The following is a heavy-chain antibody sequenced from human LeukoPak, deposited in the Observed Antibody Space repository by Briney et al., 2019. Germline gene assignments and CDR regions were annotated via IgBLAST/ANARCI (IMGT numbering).Heavy chain of an antibody. CDR3: ARDLVLGSGENWFDP. D-gene: IGHD3-10*02. V-gene: IGHV4-31*03. J-gene: IGHJ5*02. Sequence: SETLSLTCTVSGGSTSSGGYYWSWIRQHPGKGLEWIGYIYYSGSTFYNPSLKSRVTISVDASKNQFSLKLSSVTAADTAVYYCARDLVLGSGENWFDPWGQGTLVTVSS. CDR1: GGSTSSGGYY. CDR2: IYYSGST.